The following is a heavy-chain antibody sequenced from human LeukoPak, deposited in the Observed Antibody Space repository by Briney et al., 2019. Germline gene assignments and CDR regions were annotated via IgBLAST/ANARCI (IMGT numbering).Heavy chain of an antibody. Sequence: GGSLRLSCAAFGFTFNNDWMNWVRQAPGKGLEWVGRIKSTVDGGTTDYAAPVKGRFTVSRDDSKNTVYLEMKSLKTEDTAVYYCTTGGNVIVANTRTFDIWGQGTMVTVSS. V-gene: IGHV3-15*07. CDR3: TTGGNVIVANTRTFDI. CDR1: GFTFNNDW. D-gene: IGHD5-12*01. CDR2: IKSTVDGGTT. J-gene: IGHJ3*02.